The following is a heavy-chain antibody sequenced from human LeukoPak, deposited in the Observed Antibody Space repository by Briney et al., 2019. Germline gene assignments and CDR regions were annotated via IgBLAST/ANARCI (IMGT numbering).Heavy chain of an antibody. CDR3: ARGGSYTMVKNH. D-gene: IGHD1-26*01. CDR2: MYSSGST. Sequence: PSETPSLTCTVSGGYISSSSYYWGWIRQPPGTGLEWIGSMYSSGSTYYNPSLKSRVTILVDTSKNQFSLKLSSVTAADTAVYYCARGGSYTMVKNHWGQGTLVTVSS. V-gene: IGHV4-39*07. J-gene: IGHJ5*02. CDR1: GGYISSSSYY.